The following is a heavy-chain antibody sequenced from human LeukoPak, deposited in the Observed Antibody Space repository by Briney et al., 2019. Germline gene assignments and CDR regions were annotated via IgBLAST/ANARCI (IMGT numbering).Heavy chain of an antibody. D-gene: IGHD5-12*01. CDR1: GYSISSGYY. Sequence: SETLSLTCAVSGYSISSGYYWGWIRQPPGKGLEWIGSIYHSGSTYYNPSLKSRVTISVDTSKNQFSLKLSSVTAADTAVYYCAREGSGYDSPYYFGYWGQGTLVTVSS. V-gene: IGHV4-38-2*02. CDR3: AREGSGYDSPYYFGY. CDR2: IYHSGST. J-gene: IGHJ4*02.